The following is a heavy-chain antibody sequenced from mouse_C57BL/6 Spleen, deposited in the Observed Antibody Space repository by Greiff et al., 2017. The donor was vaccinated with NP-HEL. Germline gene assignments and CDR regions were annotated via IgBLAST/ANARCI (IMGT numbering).Heavy chain of an antibody. CDR2: INPNNGGT. V-gene: IGHV1-26*01. Sequence: EVQLQQSGPELVKPGASVKISCKASGYTFTDYYMNWEKQSHGKSLEWIGDINPNNGGTSYNQKFKGKATLTVDKSSSTAYMELRSLTSEDSAVYYCARSYDYDGFAYWGQGTLVTVSA. D-gene: IGHD2-4*01. CDR3: ARSYDYDGFAY. CDR1: GYTFTDYY. J-gene: IGHJ3*01.